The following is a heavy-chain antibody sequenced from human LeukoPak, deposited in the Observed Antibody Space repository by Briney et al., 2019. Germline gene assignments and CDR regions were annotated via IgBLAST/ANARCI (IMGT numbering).Heavy chain of an antibody. CDR3: ASSYCSGGSCYSIYFQH. CDR1: GFALSDYA. CDR2: ITRSNAV. J-gene: IGHJ1*01. D-gene: IGHD2-15*01. V-gene: IGHV3-69-1*01. Sequence: GGSLRLSCAVSGFALSDYAMNWVRQAPGKGLEWISFITRSNAVYYADSVKGRFTVSRGNAANSLYLQMNSLRAEDTAVYYCASSYCSGGSCYSIYFQHWGQGTLVTVSS.